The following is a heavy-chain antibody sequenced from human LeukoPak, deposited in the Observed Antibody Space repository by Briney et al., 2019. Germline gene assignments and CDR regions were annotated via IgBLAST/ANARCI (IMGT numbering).Heavy chain of an antibody. Sequence: PSETLSLTCTVSGGSISSGGYYWSWIRQHPGKGLEWIGYIYYSGSTYYNPSLKGRVTISVDTSKNQFSLKLSSVTAADTAVYYCASRVTGTTDYYYYYYMDVWGKGTTVTVSS. CDR1: GGSISSGGYY. CDR3: ASRVTGTTDYYYYYYMDV. J-gene: IGHJ6*03. D-gene: IGHD1-7*01. V-gene: IGHV4-31*03. CDR2: IYYSGST.